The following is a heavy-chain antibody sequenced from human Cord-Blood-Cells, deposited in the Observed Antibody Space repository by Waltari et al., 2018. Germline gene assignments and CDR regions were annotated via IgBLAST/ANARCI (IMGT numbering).Heavy chain of an antibody. J-gene: IGHJ1*01. Sequence: EVQLLESGGGLVQPGGSLRLSCAASGFTFSSYAMSWVRQAPGKGLEWVSAFSGRGGSTYYADSVKGRFTISRDNSKNTLYRKMNSLKAEDTAVYYCAKDEGWGAEYFQHWGQGTLVTVSS. V-gene: IGHV3-23*01. CDR1: GFTFSSYA. CDR3: AKDEGWGAEYFQH. D-gene: IGHD1-26*01. CDR2: FSGRGGST.